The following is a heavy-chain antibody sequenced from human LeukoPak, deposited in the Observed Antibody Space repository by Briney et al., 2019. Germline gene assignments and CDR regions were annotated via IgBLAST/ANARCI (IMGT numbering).Heavy chain of an antibody. CDR2: ISSNGGST. CDR1: GFTFSSYA. D-gene: IGHD3-10*01. V-gene: IGHV3-64*01. Sequence: PGGSLRLSCAASGFTFSSYATHWVRQAPGKGLEYVSAISSNGGSTYYANSVKGRFTISRDNSKNTLYLQMGSLRAEDMAVYYCARVMSSGSPSALGGFDYWGQGTLVTVSS. CDR3: ARVMSSGSPSALGGFDY. J-gene: IGHJ4*02.